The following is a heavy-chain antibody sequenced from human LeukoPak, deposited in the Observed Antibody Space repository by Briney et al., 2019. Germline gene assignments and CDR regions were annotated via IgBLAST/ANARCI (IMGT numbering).Heavy chain of an antibody. V-gene: IGHV1-24*01. Sequence: ASVKASCKVSGYTLTELSMHWVRQAPGKGLEWMGGFDPEDGETIYAQKFQGRVTMTEDTSTDTAYMELSSLRSEDTAVYYCATDLKQLEREGRAFDIWGQGTMVTVSS. J-gene: IGHJ3*02. CDR3: ATDLKQLEREGRAFDI. D-gene: IGHD1-1*01. CDR1: GYTLTELS. CDR2: FDPEDGET.